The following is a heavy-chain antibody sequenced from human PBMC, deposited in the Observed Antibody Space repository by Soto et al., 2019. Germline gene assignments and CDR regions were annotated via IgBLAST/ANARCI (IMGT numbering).Heavy chain of an antibody. Sequence: QVQLVQSGAEVKKPGASVKVSCKASGYTFTSYGISWVRQAPGQGLEWMGWISAYNGNTNYAQKLQGRVTMTTDTSTRTAYMELRSLRSDDTAVYYCARDWDQYCSSCTPNNWNYAPSVYWGQGTLVTVSS. CDR2: ISAYNGNT. CDR1: GYTFTSYG. D-gene: IGHD2-2*01. V-gene: IGHV1-18*01. J-gene: IGHJ4*02. CDR3: ARDWDQYCSSCTPNNWNYAPSVY.